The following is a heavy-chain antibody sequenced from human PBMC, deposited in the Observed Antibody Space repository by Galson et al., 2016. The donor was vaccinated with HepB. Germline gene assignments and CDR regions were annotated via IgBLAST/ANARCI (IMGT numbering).Heavy chain of an antibody. Sequence: SLRLSCAASGFSFRTFAVHWVRQAPGKGLEWVALVSSDGSYKYYADSVRGRFTPSRDNSKDTLYLQMNSLRPDDTAVYYCARGVDSSGWYHFDYWGQGTLVTASS. CDR3: ARGVDSSGWYHFDY. V-gene: IGHV3-30*03. J-gene: IGHJ4*02. CDR2: VSSDGSYK. D-gene: IGHD6-19*01. CDR1: GFSFRTFA.